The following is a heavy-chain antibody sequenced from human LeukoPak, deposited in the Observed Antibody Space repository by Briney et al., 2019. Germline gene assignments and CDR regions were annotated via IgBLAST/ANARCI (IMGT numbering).Heavy chain of an antibody. D-gene: IGHD6-6*01. V-gene: IGHV4-59*12. CDR2: IYYSGST. CDR1: GGSINSYY. CDR3: ARVRQLGLFDY. J-gene: IGHJ4*02. Sequence: SETLSLTCTVSGGSINSYYWSWIRQPPGKGLEWIGYIYYSGSTNYNPSLKSRVTISVDTSKNQFSLKLSSVTAADTAVYYCARVRQLGLFDYWGQRTLVTVSS.